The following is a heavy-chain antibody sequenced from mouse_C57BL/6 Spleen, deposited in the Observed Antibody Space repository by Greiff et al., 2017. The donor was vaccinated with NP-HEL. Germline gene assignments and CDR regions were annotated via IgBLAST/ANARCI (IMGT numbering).Heavy chain of an antibody. CDR2: ISSGGSYT. J-gene: IGHJ2*01. V-gene: IGHV5-6*01. Sequence: EVQVVESGGDLVKPGGSLKLSCAASGFTFSSYGMSWVRQTPDKRLEWVATISSGGSYTYYPDSVKGRFTISRDNAKNTLYLQMSSLKSEDTAMYYCARLDGSFDYWGQGTTLTVSS. CDR3: ARLDGSFDY. CDR1: GFTFSSYG. D-gene: IGHD2-3*01.